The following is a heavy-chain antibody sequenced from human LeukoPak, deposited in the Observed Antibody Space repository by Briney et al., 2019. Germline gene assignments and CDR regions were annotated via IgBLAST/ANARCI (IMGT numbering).Heavy chain of an antibody. CDR2: IIPIFGTA. CDR3: ATPGPAATISYYYYYMDV. V-gene: IGHV1-69*05. CDR1: GGTFSSYA. Sequence: SVKVSCKASGGTFSSYAISWVRQAPGQGLEWMGGIIPIFGTANCAQKFQGRVMITTDESTSTAYMELSSLRSEDTAVYYCATPGPAATISYYYYYMDVWGKGTTVTVSS. J-gene: IGHJ6*03. D-gene: IGHD6-13*01.